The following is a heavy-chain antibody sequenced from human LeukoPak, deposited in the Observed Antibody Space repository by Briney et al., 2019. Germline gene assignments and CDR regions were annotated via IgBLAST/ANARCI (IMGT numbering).Heavy chain of an antibody. Sequence: PGGSLRLSCAASGFTFSSYAMHWVRQAPGKGLEWVAVISYDGSNKYYADSVKGRFTISRDNSKNTLYLQMNSLRAEDTAVYYCARAAKHYGDYNFDYWGQGTLVTVSS. J-gene: IGHJ4*02. CDR1: GFTFSSYA. D-gene: IGHD4-17*01. CDR2: ISYDGSNK. V-gene: IGHV3-30-3*01. CDR3: ARAAKHYGDYNFDY.